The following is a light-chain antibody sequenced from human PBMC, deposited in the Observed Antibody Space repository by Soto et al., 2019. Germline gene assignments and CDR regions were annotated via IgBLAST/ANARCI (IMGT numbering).Light chain of an antibody. J-gene: IGKJ2*01. CDR2: KAS. CDR3: QQYNSYSSS. V-gene: IGKV1-5*03. CDR1: QSISSW. Sequence: DIQMTQSPSTLSASVGDRVTITCRASQSISSWLAWYQQKPGKAPKLLIYKASSLESGVPSRFSVSGSVTEFTLTITSLQPVYVAPYYCQQYNSYSSSFGQGTKLESK.